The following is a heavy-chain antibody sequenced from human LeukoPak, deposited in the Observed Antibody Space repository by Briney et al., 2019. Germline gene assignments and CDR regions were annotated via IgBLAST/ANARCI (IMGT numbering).Heavy chain of an antibody. V-gene: IGHV4-59*01. J-gene: IGHJ4*02. CDR2: IYYNGNT. D-gene: IGHD2-21*02. CDR3: ARVAVSAREYFDY. CDR1: GASISSYY. Sequence: SETLSLTCTVSGASISSYYWSWIRQSPGKGLEWIGYIYYNGNTNYNPSLKGRVTISVDSSKNQFSLRLSSVTAADTAVYYCARVAVSAREYFDYWGQGALVTVSS.